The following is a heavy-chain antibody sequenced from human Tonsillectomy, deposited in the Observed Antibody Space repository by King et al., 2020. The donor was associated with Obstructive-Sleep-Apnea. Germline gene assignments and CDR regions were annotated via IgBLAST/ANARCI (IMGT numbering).Heavy chain of an antibody. D-gene: IGHD3-10*01. CDR2: IKSNDDGGIT. J-gene: IGHJ4*02. V-gene: IGHV3-15*01. CDR1: GMTFNNAW. CDR3: TVDSGLRARGH. Sequence: DVQLVESGGGLVKPGGSLRLSCAASGMTFNNAWMRGVRQAPGKGLEGGGRIKSNDDGGITDYAAPVKGRFSIKSDDSKKTRSLQMNSLKSEDTAVYYCTVDSGLRARGHWGQGSLVTVSS.